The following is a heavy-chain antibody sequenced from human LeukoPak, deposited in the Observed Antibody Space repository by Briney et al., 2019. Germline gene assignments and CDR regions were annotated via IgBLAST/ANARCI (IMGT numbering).Heavy chain of an antibody. CDR2: IYTSGST. Sequence: SETLSLTCTVSGGSISNYYWTWIRQPAGKGLEWIGRIYTSGSTNYNPSLKSRVTMSVDTSKNQFSLKLSSVTAADTAVYYCARLTQLGSGSYYLDYWGQGTLVTVSS. CDR1: GGSISNYY. CDR3: ARLTQLGSGSYYLDY. J-gene: IGHJ4*02. D-gene: IGHD3-10*01. V-gene: IGHV4-4*07.